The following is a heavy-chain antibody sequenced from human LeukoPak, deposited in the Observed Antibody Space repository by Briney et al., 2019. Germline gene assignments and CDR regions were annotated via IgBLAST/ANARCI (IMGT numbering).Heavy chain of an antibody. CDR1: GYTFTGYY. V-gene: IGHV1-2*02. J-gene: IGHJ4*02. CDR3: ARDQGYCSSTSCYSY. D-gene: IGHD2-2*01. Sequence: ASVKVSCKASGYTFTGYYMHWVRQAPGQGLGWMGWINPNSGGTNYAQKFQGRVTMTRDTSISTAYMELSRLRSDDTAVYYCARDQGYCSSTSCYSYWGQGTLVTVSS. CDR2: INPNSGGT.